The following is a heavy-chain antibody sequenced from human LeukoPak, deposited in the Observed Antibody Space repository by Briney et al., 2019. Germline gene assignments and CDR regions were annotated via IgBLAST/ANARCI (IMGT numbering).Heavy chain of an antibody. CDR3: ARDLPLAAADQMDGMDV. CDR1: GYTFTSYY. V-gene: IGHV1-46*01. Sequence: ASVKVSCKASGYTFTSYYMHWVRQAPGQGLEWMGIINPSGGSTSYAQKFQGRVTMTRDTSTSTVYMELSSLRSEDTAVYYCARDLPLAAADQMDGMDVWGQGTTVTVSS. D-gene: IGHD6-13*01. J-gene: IGHJ6*02. CDR2: INPSGGST.